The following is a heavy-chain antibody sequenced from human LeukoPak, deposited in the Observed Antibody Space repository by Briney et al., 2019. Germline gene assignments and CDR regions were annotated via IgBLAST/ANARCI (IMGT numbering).Heavy chain of an antibody. Sequence: PSETLSLTCAVYGGSFSGYYWSWIRQPPGKGLEWIGEINHSGSTNYNPSLKSRVTISVDTSKNQFSLKLSSVTAADTAVYYCARATPEAPRYDFWSGYYKLFFDYWGQGTLVTVSS. J-gene: IGHJ4*02. D-gene: IGHD3-3*01. CDR1: GGSFSGYY. V-gene: IGHV4-34*01. CDR3: ARATPEAPRYDFWSGYYKLFFDY. CDR2: INHSGST.